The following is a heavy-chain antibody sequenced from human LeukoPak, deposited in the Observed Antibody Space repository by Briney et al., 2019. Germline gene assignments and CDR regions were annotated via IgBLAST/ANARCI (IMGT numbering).Heavy chain of an antibody. CDR1: GFTFSSYA. D-gene: IGHD6-13*01. Sequence: GGSLRLSCAASGFTFSSYAMSWVRQAPGKGLEWVSAISGSGGSTYYADSVKGRFTISRDNSKNTLYLQMNSLRAEDTAVYYCAKGRWYGIAAAAYFDYWGQGTLVTVSS. J-gene: IGHJ4*02. V-gene: IGHV3-23*01. CDR2: ISGSGGST. CDR3: AKGRWYGIAAAAYFDY.